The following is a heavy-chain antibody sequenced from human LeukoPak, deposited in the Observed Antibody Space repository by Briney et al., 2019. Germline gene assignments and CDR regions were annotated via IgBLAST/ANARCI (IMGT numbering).Heavy chain of an antibody. Sequence: SETLSLTCTVSGDSIRSNYWTWIRQPPGKGLEWIGYIHSSGNTNYNPSLNSRVTISVDTSKNQFSLNLSSVTAADTAVYYCAKGGSYPYYWGQGTLVTVSS. V-gene: IGHV4-59*01. J-gene: IGHJ4*02. CDR3: AKGGSYPYY. D-gene: IGHD1-26*01. CDR2: IHSSGNT. CDR1: GDSIRSNY.